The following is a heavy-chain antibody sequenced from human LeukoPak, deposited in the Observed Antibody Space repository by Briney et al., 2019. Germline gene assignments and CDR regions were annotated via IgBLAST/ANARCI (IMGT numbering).Heavy chain of an antibody. Sequence: GGSLRLSCAASGFTFSSYAMSWVRQAPGKGLEWVSAISGSGGSTYYADSVKGRFTISRDNSKNTLYLQMNSLRAEDTAVYYCARSRYGSGSYYTVESAFDIWGQGTMVTVSS. V-gene: IGHV3-23*01. CDR3: ARSRYGSGSYYTVESAFDI. D-gene: IGHD3-10*01. CDR1: GFTFSSYA. CDR2: ISGSGGST. J-gene: IGHJ3*02.